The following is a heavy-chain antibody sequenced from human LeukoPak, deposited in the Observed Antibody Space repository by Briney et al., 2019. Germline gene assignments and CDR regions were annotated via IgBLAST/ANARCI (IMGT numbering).Heavy chain of an antibody. V-gene: IGHV4-59*12. CDR2: IYYSGST. CDR3: ARDPDYFDY. Sequence: NSSETLSLTCTVSGGSISSYYWSWIRQPPGKGLEWIGYIYYSGSTNYNPSLKSRVTMSVDTSKNQFSLKLSSVTAADTAVYYCARDPDYFDYWGQGTLVTVSS. J-gene: IGHJ4*02. CDR1: GGSISSYY.